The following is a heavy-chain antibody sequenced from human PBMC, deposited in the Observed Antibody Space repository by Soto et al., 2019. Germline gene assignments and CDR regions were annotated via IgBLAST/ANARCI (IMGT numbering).Heavy chain of an antibody. CDR3: VRGDGDQYDGHGYLGRH. D-gene: IGHD5-18*01. J-gene: IGHJ4*02. CDR1: GFTFSVYW. V-gene: IGHV3-74*01. Sequence: EVQLVESGGGLVQPGGSLRLSCAASGFTFSVYWMHWVRQAPGKGLVWVSRMNTDGSRTHYADSAQGRFTISRDDAKSTLYLQMNNLRAEDTAVYYGVRGDGDQYDGHGYLGRHWGQGTLVTVSS. CDR2: MNTDGSRT.